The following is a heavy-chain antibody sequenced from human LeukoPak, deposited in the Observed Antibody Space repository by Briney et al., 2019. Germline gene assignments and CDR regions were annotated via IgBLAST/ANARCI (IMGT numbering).Heavy chain of an antibody. CDR3: AREDTLVALDI. D-gene: IGHD2/OR15-2a*01. V-gene: IGHV4-59*01. Sequence: PSETLSLTCTVSGGSISSYYWSWIRQPPGKGLEWIGYIYYSGSTNYNPSLKSRVTISVDTSKNQFSLKLSSVTAADTAVYYCAREDTLVALDIWGQGTMVTVSS. CDR1: GGSISSYY. J-gene: IGHJ3*02. CDR2: IYYSGST.